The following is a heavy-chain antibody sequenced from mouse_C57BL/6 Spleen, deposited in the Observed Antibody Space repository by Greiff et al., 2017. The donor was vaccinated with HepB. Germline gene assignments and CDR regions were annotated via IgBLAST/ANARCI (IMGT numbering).Heavy chain of an antibody. V-gene: IGHV1-69*01. CDR1: GYTFTSYW. CDR2: IDPSDSYT. D-gene: IGHD2-5*01. CDR3: ARSSNYEYFDV. Sequence: QVQLQQSGAELVMPGASVKLSCKASGYTFTSYWMHWVKQRPGQGLEWIGEIDPSDSYTNYNQKFKGKSTLTVDKSSSTAYMQLSSLTSEDSAVYYCARSSNYEYFDVWGTGTTVTVSS. J-gene: IGHJ1*03.